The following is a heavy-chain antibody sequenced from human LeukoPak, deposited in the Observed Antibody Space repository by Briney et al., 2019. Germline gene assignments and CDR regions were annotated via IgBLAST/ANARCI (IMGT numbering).Heavy chain of an antibody. D-gene: IGHD3-9*01. CDR2: ISSSGSTI. V-gene: IGHV3-48*04. CDR1: GIDFSHYS. Sequence: GGSLRLSCSASGIDFSHYSMNWVRQAPGKGLEWISYISSSGSTIYYADSVKGRFTISRDNAKNSLYLQMNSPRAEDTAVYYCVSEESSGFIFYFDYWGEGTLVAVSS. J-gene: IGHJ4*02. CDR3: VSEESSGFIFYFDY.